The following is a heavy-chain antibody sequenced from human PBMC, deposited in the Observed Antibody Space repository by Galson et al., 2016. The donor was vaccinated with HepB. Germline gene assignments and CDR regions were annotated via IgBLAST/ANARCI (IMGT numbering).Heavy chain of an antibody. Sequence: SLRLSCAASGFTFSTYAMSWVRQAPGKGLEWVSVISGSAGSTYYADSVKGRFTISRDNSKNMLYMQVNSLRAEETAVYYCAKGGLRWYHNFNCWGQGTLVTVSS. CDR2: ISGSAGST. D-gene: IGHD4-23*01. J-gene: IGHJ4*02. CDR3: AKGGLRWYHNFNC. CDR1: GFTFSTYA. V-gene: IGHV3-23*01.